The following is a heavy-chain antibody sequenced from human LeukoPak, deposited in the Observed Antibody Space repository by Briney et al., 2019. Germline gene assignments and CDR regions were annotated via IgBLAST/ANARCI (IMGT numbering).Heavy chain of an antibody. D-gene: IGHD3-22*01. V-gene: IGHV4-59*01. CDR2: IYYSGST. J-gene: IGHJ4*02. CDR1: GGSISSYY. CDR3: ARSQGYYDSSGFGY. Sequence: SETLSLTCTVSGGSISSYYWSWIRQPPGKGLEWIGYIYYSGSTNYNPSLKSRVTISVDTSKNQFSLKLSSVTAADTAVYYCARSQGYYDSSGFGYWGQGTLVTVSS.